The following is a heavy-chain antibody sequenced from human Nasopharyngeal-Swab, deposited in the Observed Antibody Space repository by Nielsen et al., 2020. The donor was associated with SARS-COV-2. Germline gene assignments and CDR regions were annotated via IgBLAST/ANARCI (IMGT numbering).Heavy chain of an antibody. J-gene: IGHJ6*03. V-gene: IGHV3-48*04. D-gene: IGHD4-17*01. Sequence: GGSLRLSCAASGFTFSSYSMNWVRQAPGKGLEWVSYISSSGSTIYYADSVKGRFTISRDNAKNSLYLQMNSLRAEDTAVYYCARDLRDYGDYGYYYYYMDVWGKGTTVTVSS. CDR1: GFTFSSYS. CDR2: ISSSGSTI. CDR3: ARDLRDYGDYGYYYYYMDV.